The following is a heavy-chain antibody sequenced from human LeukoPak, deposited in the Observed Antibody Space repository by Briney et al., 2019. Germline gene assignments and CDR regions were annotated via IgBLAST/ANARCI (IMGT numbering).Heavy chain of an antibody. D-gene: IGHD1-1*01. J-gene: IGHJ4*02. V-gene: IGHV4-39*01. Sequence: SETLSLTCTVSGGSISSSSYYWGWIRQPPGKGLEWIGSIYYSGSTYYNPSLKSRVTISVDTSKNQFSLKLSSVTAADTAVYYCARQEAGDWNFDYWGQGTLVTVSP. CDR2: IYYSGST. CDR1: GGSISSSSYY. CDR3: ARQEAGDWNFDY.